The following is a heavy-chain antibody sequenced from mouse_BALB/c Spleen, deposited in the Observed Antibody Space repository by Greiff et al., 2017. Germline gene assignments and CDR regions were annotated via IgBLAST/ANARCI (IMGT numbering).Heavy chain of an antibody. CDR1: GFTFSSFG. J-gene: IGHJ2*01. CDR2: ISSGSSTI. V-gene: IGHV5-17*02. D-gene: IGHD4-1*01. Sequence: EVQLQESGGGLVQPGGSRKLSCAASGFTFSSFGMHWVRQAPEKGLEWVAYISSGSSTIYYADTVKGRFTISRDNPKNTLFLQMTSLRSEDTAMYYCARHWDYFDYWGQGTTLTVSS. CDR3: ARHWDYFDY.